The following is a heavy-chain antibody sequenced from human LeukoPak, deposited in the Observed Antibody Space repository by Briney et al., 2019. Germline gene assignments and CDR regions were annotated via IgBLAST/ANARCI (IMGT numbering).Heavy chain of an antibody. CDR1: GFTFSSYW. J-gene: IGHJ4*02. CDR3: ARDASRVVGATTDFDY. D-gene: IGHD1-26*01. Sequence: GGSLRLSCEASGFTFSSYWMNWVRQAPGKGLEWVANIKQDGSERYYVDFLRGRFTISRDNAKNSLYLQMNSLRAEDTAVYYCARDASRVVGATTDFDYWGQGTLVTVSS. V-gene: IGHV3-7*03. CDR2: IKQDGSER.